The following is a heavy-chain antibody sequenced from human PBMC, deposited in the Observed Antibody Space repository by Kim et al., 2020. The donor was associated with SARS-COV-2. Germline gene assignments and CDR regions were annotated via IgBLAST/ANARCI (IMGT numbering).Heavy chain of an antibody. CDR1: GYTFTGYY. Sequence: ASVKVSCKASGYTFTGYYMHWVRQAPGQGLEWMGRINPNSGGTNYAQKFQGRVTMTRDTSISTAYMELSRLRSDDTAVYYCARDRSTIFGVVFIPDRYAMDVWGQGTTVTVSS. V-gene: IGHV1-2*06. J-gene: IGHJ6*02. CDR2: INPNSGGT. D-gene: IGHD3-3*01. CDR3: ARDRSTIFGVVFIPDRYAMDV.